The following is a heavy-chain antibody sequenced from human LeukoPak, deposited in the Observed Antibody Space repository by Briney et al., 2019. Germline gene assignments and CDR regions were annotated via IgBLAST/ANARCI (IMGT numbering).Heavy chain of an antibody. Sequence: GESLKISCKGYGYSFSNFWIGWVRQLPGKGLEWMGIIYPGDSHTRHSPSFQGQVTISADKSISTAYLQWSSLKASDTAMYYCARPSDSNTWSRRTFDLWGQGTMVTVFS. CDR3: ARPSDSNTWSRRTFDL. J-gene: IGHJ3*01. CDR2: IYPGDSHT. D-gene: IGHD6-13*01. V-gene: IGHV5-51*01. CDR1: GYSFSNFW.